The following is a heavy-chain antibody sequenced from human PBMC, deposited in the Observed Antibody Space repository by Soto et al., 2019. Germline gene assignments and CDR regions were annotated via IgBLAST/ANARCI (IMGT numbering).Heavy chain of an antibody. CDR2: IIPIFGTA. D-gene: IGHD1-26*01. V-gene: IGHV1-69*01. CDR3: ARDGGELHNWFDP. J-gene: IGHJ5*02. Sequence: QVQLVQSGAEVKKPGSSVKVSCKASGGTFSSYAISWVRQAPGQGLEWMGGIIPIFGTANYAQKFQGRVTVTADESTSTAYMELSSLRTDDTAVYYCARDGGELHNWFDPWGQGTLGTVSS. CDR1: GGTFSSYA.